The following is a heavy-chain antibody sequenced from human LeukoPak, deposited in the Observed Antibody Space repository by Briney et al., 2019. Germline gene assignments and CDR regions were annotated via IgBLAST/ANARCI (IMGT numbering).Heavy chain of an antibody. CDR1: RYTLSSYD. CDR2: MNPNTGRT. D-gene: IGHD3-22*01. Sequence: ASVKVSCKASRYTLSSYDINWVREAAGQGLEWMGWMNPNTGRTGFAQKFQGRLTMTRDTSLSTAYMELSSLRSEDTAVYYCARLSQTPDYYSSGGYYYLGYWGQGTPVTVSS. V-gene: IGHV1-8*01. CDR3: ARLSQTPDYYSSGGYYYLGY. J-gene: IGHJ4*02.